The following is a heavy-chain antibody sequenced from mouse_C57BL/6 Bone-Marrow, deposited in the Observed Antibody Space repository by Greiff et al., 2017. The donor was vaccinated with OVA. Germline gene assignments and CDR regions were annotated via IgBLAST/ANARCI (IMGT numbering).Heavy chain of an antibody. J-gene: IGHJ4*01. CDR3: VRHESSYDYEDYYAMDY. D-gene: IGHD2-4*01. CDR2: IRSKSNNYAT. V-gene: IGHV10-1*01. CDR1: GFSFNTYA. Sequence: EAGGGLVQPKGSLKLSCAASGFSFNTYAMNWVRQAPGKGLEWVARIRSKSNNYATYYADSVKDRFTISRDDSESMLYLQMNNLKTEYTAMYYCVRHESSYDYEDYYAMDYWGQGTSVTVSS.